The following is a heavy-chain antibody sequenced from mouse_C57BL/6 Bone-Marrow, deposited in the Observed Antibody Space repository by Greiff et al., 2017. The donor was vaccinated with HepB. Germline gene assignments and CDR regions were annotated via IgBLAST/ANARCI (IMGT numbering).Heavy chain of an antibody. D-gene: IGHD1-1*01. Sequence: EVKVVESGAELVRPGASVKLSCTASGFNIKDDYMHWVKQRPEQGLEWIGWIDPENGDTEYASKFQGKATITADTSSNTAYLQLSSLTSEDTAVYYCTFYYYGSRGYFDVWGTGTTVTVSS. J-gene: IGHJ1*03. CDR3: TFYYYGSRGYFDV. V-gene: IGHV14-4*01. CDR2: IDPENGDT. CDR1: GFNIKDDY.